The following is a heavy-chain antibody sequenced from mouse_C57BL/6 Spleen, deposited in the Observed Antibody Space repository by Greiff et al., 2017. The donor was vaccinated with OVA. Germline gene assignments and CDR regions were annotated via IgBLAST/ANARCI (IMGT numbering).Heavy chain of an antibody. CDR1: GYTFTNYE. Sequence: QVQLKESGAELVRPGASVTLSCKASGYTFTNYEMHWVKQTPVHGLEWIGAIDPETGGTAYNQKFKGKAILTADKSSSTAYMELRSLTSEDSAVYYCSSNYVDYWGQGTTLTVSS. CDR2: IDPETGGT. D-gene: IGHD6-1*01. CDR3: SSNYVDY. J-gene: IGHJ2*01. V-gene: IGHV1-15*01.